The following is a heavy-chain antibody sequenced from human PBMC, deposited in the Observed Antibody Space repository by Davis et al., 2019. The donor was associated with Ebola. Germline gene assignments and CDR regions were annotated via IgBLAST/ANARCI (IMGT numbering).Heavy chain of an antibody. CDR2: ISSSGGST. V-gene: IGHV3-48*03. D-gene: IGHD6-19*01. CDR1: GFTFSGYE. J-gene: IGHJ4*02. Sequence: GGSLRLSCAGSGFTFSGYEMNWVRQAPGKGLEWVSAISSSGGSTYYADSVKGRFTISRDNAKNSLYLQMNSLRAEDTAVYYCAREISVAYFDYWGQGTLVTVSS. CDR3: AREISVAYFDY.